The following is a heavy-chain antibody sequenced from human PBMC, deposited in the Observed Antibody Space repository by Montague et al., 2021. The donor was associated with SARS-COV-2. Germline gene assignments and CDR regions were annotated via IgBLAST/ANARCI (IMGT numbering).Heavy chain of an antibody. CDR2: INHSGST. J-gene: IGHJ6*03. Sequence: SETLSLTCAVYGGSFSGYYWSWIRQPPGKGLEWIGEINHSGSTNYNPSLKSRVTISMDTSKNQFSLKLSSVTAADTAVYYCARGVRQLGVRYHYYYIDVWGQGTTVTVSS. CDR3: ARGVRQLGVRYHYYYIDV. D-gene: IGHD6-6*01. V-gene: IGHV4-34*01. CDR1: GGSFSGYY.